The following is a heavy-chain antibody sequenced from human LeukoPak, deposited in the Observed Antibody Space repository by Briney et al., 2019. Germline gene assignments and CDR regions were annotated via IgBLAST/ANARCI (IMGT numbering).Heavy chain of an antibody. D-gene: IGHD1-26*01. V-gene: IGHV1-18*01. CDR1: GGTFSSYT. CDR3: ARDYGGSYGGY. Sequence: ASVKVSCKASGGTFSSYTINWVRQAPGQGLEWMGWISAYNGNTNYAQKLQGRVTMTTDTTTSTAYMELRSLRSDDTAVYYCARDYGGSYGGYWGQGTLVTVSS. CDR2: ISAYNGNT. J-gene: IGHJ4*02.